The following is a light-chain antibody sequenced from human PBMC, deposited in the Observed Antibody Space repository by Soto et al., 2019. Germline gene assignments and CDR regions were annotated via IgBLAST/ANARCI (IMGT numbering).Light chain of an antibody. J-gene: IGKJ4*02. CDR1: HIISRW. V-gene: IGKV1-5*03. CDR3: QQYNSYPLT. CDR2: KAS. Sequence: DIQMTQAPSTLSASVGDRVTITCRATHIISRWLAWYQQKPGKAPKLLIYKASSLESGVTSRVSGSGSGTEFTLTISSLQPDDFATYYCQQYNSYPLTFGGGTKVHIK.